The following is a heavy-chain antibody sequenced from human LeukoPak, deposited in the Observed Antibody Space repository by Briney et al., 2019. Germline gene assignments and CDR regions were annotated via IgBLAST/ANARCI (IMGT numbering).Heavy chain of an antibody. CDR1: GYSFTSYW. D-gene: IGHD2-15*01. Sequence: GESLKISCKGSGYSFTSYWIGWVRQMPGKGLEWMGIIYPGDSDTRYGPSFQGQVTISADKSISTAYLQWSSLKASDTAMYYCARGRYCSGGSCYFGRYFDYGGQETLVTVPS. V-gene: IGHV5-51*01. J-gene: IGHJ4*02. CDR2: IYPGDSDT. CDR3: ARGRYCSGGSCYFGRYFDY.